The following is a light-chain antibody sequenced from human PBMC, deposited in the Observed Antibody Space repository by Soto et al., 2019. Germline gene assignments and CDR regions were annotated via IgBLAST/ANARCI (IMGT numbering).Light chain of an antibody. J-gene: IGLJ3*02. CDR2: SDD. CDR3: AAWDDSLNGRV. Sequence: QSALTQPASVSGTPGQRLTISCSGSNSNIGSHTVNWYQHVAGTAPKLLIYSDDERPSGVADRFSGSKSGTSASLAISGLLAEDEADYFCAAWDDSLNGRVFGGGTKLTVL. CDR1: NSNIGSHT. V-gene: IGLV1-44*01.